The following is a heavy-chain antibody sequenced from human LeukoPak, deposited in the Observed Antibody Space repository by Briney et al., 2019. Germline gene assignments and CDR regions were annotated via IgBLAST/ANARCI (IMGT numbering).Heavy chain of an antibody. CDR3: ARSISGYSSSWGHY. CDR1: GYTFTSYG. J-gene: IGHJ4*02. D-gene: IGHD6-13*01. Sequence: ASVKVSCKASGYTFTSYGISWVRQAPGQGLEWMGWISAYNGNTNYAQKLQGRVTMTTDTSTSTAYMGLRSLRSDDTAVYYCARSISGYSSSWGHYWGQGTLVTVSS. CDR2: ISAYNGNT. V-gene: IGHV1-18*01.